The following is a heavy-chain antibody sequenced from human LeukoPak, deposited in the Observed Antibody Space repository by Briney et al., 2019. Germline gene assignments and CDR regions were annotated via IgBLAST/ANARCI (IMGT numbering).Heavy chain of an antibody. D-gene: IGHD3/OR15-3a*01. Sequence: PGGSLRLSCAASGFSLSRYWMSWVRQAPGKGLEWVANIGKDGSGNHYVDSVKGRFTISRDNAKNSLYLQMNSLRADDTAVYYCARDLDYYATDYWGQGTLVTVPS. CDR3: ARDLDYYATDY. J-gene: IGHJ4*02. V-gene: IGHV3-7*01. CDR1: GFSLSRYW. CDR2: IGKDGSGN.